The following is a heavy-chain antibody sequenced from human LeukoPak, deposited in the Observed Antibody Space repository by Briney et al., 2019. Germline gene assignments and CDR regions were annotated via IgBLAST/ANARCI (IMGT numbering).Heavy chain of an antibody. D-gene: IGHD3-10*01. J-gene: IGHJ4*02. CDR2: IYSGGST. Sequence: SGGSLRLSCAASGFTFSSYSMNWVRQAPGKGLEWVSIIYSGGSTYYADSVKGRFTISRDNSRNTLYVQMNSLRAEDTAVYYCASQSISMVRGVIQYWGQGTLVTVSS. CDR3: ASQSISMVRGVIQY. CDR1: GFTFSSYS. V-gene: IGHV3-53*01.